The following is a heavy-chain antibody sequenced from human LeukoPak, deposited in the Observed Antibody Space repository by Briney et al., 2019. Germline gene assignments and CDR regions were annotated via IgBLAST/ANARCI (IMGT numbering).Heavy chain of an antibody. CDR1: GNSFSISW. CDR3: AKVKSFGYWFFDL. V-gene: IGHV5-51*01. CDR2: IYIGDSDP. D-gene: IGHD3-16*01. J-gene: IGHJ2*01. Sequence: RGESLKISCQGSGNSFSISWIAWVRQAPGKGLEWVGSIYIGDSDPRYSPSFQGHVTMSADKSVNTASLQWSSLQGSDTGIYYCAKVKSFGYWFFDLWGRGTLVAVSS.